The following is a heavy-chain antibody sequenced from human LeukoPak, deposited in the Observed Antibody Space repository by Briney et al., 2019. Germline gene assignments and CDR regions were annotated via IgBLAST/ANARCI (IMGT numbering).Heavy chain of an antibody. J-gene: IGHJ4*02. V-gene: IGHV4-59*01. D-gene: IGHD6-13*01. Sequence: SETLSLTCTVSGGSISSYYWSWIRQPPGKGLEWIGYIYYSGNTNYNPSLKSRVTMSVDTSKNQFSLKLNSVTAADTAVYYCARRAAACPHRGCPFDSWGQGTLVTVSS. CDR2: IYYSGNT. CDR3: ARRAAACPHRGCPFDS. CDR1: GGSISSYY.